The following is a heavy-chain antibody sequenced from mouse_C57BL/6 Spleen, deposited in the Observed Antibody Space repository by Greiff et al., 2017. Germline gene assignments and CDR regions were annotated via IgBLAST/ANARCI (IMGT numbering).Heavy chain of an antibody. V-gene: IGHV1-80*01. Sequence: VQLQQSGAELVKPGASVKISCKASGYAFSSYWMNWVKQRPGKGLEWIGQIYPGDGDTNYNGKFKGKATLTADTSSSTAYMQLSSLTSEDSAVYFCARSGDDYYGSSHFDYWGQGTTLTVSS. CDR3: ARSGDDYYGSSHFDY. J-gene: IGHJ2*01. CDR1: GYAFSSYW. D-gene: IGHD1-1*01. CDR2: IYPGDGDT.